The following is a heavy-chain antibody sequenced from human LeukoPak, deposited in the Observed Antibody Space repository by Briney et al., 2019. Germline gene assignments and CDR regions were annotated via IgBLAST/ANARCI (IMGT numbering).Heavy chain of an antibody. D-gene: IGHD3-10*01. CDR2: IRYDGSNK. V-gene: IGHV3-30*02. CDR1: GFTFSSYG. CDR3: AKDSAAPISITMVRGRWYFDY. Sequence: GGSLRLSCAASGFTFSSYGMHWVRQAPGKGLEWVAFIRYDGSNKYHADSVKGRFTISRDNSKNTMYLQMNSLRAEDTAVYYRAKDSAAPISITMVRGRWYFDYWGQGTLVIVSS. J-gene: IGHJ4*02.